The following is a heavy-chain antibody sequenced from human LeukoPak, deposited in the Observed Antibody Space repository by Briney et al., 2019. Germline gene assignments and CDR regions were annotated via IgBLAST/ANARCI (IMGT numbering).Heavy chain of an antibody. CDR1: GFTFGDYA. J-gene: IGHJ5*02. V-gene: IGHV3-49*04. D-gene: IGHD1-1*01. CDR3: TGDLFSGYLDP. Sequence: GGSLRLSCTGSGFTFGDYAISWVRQAPGKGLEWVGFIKSKAYGGTTEYAASVKGRFTISRDDSNSIAYLQMNSLKTEDTAVYYCTGDLFSGYLDPWGQGTLVTVSS. CDR2: IKSKAYGGTT.